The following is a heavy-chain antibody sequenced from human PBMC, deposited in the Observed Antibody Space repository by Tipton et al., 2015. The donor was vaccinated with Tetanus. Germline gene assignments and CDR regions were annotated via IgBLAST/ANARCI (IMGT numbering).Heavy chain of an antibody. CDR3: ARAHCTDGVCNFDF. D-gene: IGHD2-8*01. V-gene: IGHV5-51*01. CDR1: GYIFNNYW. J-gene: IGHJ4*02. CDR2: IYPGDSDT. Sequence: QLVQSGGEVKKPGESLKISCKGSGYIFNNYWIGWVRRKPGKGLEWMGIIYPGDSDTRYSPSFQGQVTISVDKSINTAYLQWSSLKASDTSMFYCARAHCTDGVCNFDFWGQGVLVTVAS.